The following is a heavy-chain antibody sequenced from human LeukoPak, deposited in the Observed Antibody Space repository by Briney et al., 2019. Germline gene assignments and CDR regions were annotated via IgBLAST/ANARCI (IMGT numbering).Heavy chain of an antibody. CDR2: INWNGGST. J-gene: IGHJ4*02. D-gene: IGHD1-26*01. V-gene: IGHV3-20*04. CDR3: ARPSPPYSGSYLGCYDY. Sequence: AGSLRLSCAASGFTFDDYGMSWVRQAPGKGLEWVSGINWNGGSTGYADSVKGRFTISRDNAKNSLYLQMNSLRAEDTALYYCARPSPPYSGSYLGCYDYWGQGTLVTVSS. CDR1: GFTFDDYG.